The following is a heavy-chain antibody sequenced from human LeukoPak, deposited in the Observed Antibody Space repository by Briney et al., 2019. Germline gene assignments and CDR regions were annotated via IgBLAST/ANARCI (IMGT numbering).Heavy chain of an antibody. J-gene: IGHJ4*02. CDR1: GYSFTSYW. Sequence: GESLKISCKGSGYSFTSYWIGWVRQMPGKGLEWMGIIYPGDSDTRYSPSLQGQVTISADKSISTAYLQWSSLKASDTAMYCCARRYCTNGVCYTALDYWGQGTLVTVSS. CDR3: ARRYCTNGVCYTALDY. CDR2: IYPGDSDT. V-gene: IGHV5-51*01. D-gene: IGHD2-8*01.